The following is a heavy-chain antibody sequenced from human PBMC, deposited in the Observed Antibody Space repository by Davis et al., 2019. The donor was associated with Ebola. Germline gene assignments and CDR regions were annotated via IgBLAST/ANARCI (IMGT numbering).Heavy chain of an antibody. CDR3: ARRVPLYYYDSSGYDSLYYFDY. V-gene: IGHV4-4*09. CDR1: GDSVRSFY. Sequence: SETLSLTCTVSGDSVRSFYWSWIRQSPGKGLEWIGYIYTRGNTNYNPSLRSRVTMSVHTAKNQFSLKLSSVTAADTAVYYCARRVPLYYYDSSGYDSLYYFDYWGRGTLVTVSS. J-gene: IGHJ4*02. D-gene: IGHD3-22*01. CDR2: IYTRGNT.